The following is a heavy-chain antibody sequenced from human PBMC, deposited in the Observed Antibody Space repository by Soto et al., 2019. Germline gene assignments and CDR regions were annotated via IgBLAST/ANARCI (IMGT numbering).Heavy chain of an antibody. CDR3: SCTVSYCYCYGSGV. CDR1: GGTFSSYA. D-gene: IGHD2-8*01. CDR2: IIPIFGTA. J-gene: IGHJ6*02. V-gene: IGHV1-69*05. Sequence: QVQLVQSGAEVKKPGSSVKVSCKASGGTFSSYAISWVRQAPGQGLEWMGGIIPIFGTADYAQKFQGRVTSTSYECSCTAYMELRSLRSEDTAVYYCSCTVSYCYCYGSGVGGQGSTVTVSS.